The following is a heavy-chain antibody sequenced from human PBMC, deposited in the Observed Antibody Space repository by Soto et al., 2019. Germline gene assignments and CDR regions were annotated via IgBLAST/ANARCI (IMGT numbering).Heavy chain of an antibody. CDR2: INHSGST. CDR3: ARWKSAGKYYYYYGMDV. J-gene: IGHJ6*02. D-gene: IGHD3-10*01. Sequence: SETLSLTCAVYGGSFSGYYWSWIRQPPGKGLEWIGEINHSGSTNYNPSLKSRVTISVDTSKNQFSLKLSSVTAADTAVYYCARWKSAGKYYYYYGMDVWGQGTTVTVSS. CDR1: GGSFSGYY. V-gene: IGHV4-34*01.